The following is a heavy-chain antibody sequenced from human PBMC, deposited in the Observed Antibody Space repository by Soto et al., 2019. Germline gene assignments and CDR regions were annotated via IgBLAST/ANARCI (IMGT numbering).Heavy chain of an antibody. CDR1: GYTLTELS. V-gene: IGHV1-2*04. J-gene: IGHJ4*02. D-gene: IGHD4-17*01. CDR2: INPKGGGT. CDR3: ARSLGDYEGY. Sequence: ASVKVSCKVSGYTLTELSMHWVRQAPGKGLEWMGWINPKGGGTNYAQKFQGWVTMTRDTSISTAYMELSRLISDDTAVYYCARSLGDYEGYWGQGTLVTVSS.